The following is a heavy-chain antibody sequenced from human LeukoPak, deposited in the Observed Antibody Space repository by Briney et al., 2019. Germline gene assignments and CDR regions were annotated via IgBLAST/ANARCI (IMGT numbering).Heavy chain of an antibody. CDR3: AAPAGIAEYSSGWYYFDY. CDR2: IYYSGST. Sequence: PSETLSLTCTVSGYSISSGYYWGWIRQPPGKGLEWIGSIYYSGSTYYNPSLKSRVTISVDTSKNQFSLKLSSVTAADTAVYYCAAPAGIAEYSSGWYYFDYWGQGTLVTVSS. D-gene: IGHD6-19*01. J-gene: IGHJ4*02. V-gene: IGHV4-38-2*02. CDR1: GYSISSGYY.